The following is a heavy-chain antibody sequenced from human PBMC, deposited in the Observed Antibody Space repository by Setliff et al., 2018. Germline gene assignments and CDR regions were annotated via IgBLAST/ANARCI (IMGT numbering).Heavy chain of an antibody. V-gene: IGHV1-69*06. CDR3: ASAGYCSSTSCRSYDY. J-gene: IGHJ4*02. CDR1: GGTFSSYA. CDR2: IIPIFGTA. D-gene: IGHD2-2*01. Sequence: GASVKVSCKASGGTFSSYAISWVRQAPGQGLEWMGRIIPIFGTANYAQKFQGRVTITADKSTSTAYMELSSLRSEDTAVYYCASAGYCSSTSCRSYDYWGQGTLVTVSS.